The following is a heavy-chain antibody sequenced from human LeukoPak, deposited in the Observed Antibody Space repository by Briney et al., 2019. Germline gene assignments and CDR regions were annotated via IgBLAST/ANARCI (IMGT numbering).Heavy chain of an antibody. J-gene: IGHJ4*02. CDR2: IKHSGST. V-gene: IGHV4-34*01. Sequence: SETLSLTCAVYGGSFSGYYWSWIRQPPGKGLEGIGEIKHSGSTNYNPSLKSRVTISVDTSKNQFSLKLSSVTAADTAVYYCARGTGVAAAGLFDYWGQGTLVTVSS. CDR1: GGSFSGYY. D-gene: IGHD6-13*01. CDR3: ARGTGVAAAGLFDY.